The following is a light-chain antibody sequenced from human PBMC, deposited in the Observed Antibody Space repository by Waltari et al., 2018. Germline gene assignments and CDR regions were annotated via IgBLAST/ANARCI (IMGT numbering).Light chain of an antibody. CDR2: WAS. J-gene: IGKJ1*01. CDR3: HQYFKSPWT. Sequence: DIVMTQSPDSLAVSLGERATIHCQSSQSVLFSSNNKDFVAWHQQKPGRPPKLLIYWASTRYSGVPARFSAGRSGTNFTLPISSLQAEDVAVYYCHQYFKSPWTFGRGTQVEIK. CDR1: QSVLFSSNNKDF. V-gene: IGKV4-1*01.